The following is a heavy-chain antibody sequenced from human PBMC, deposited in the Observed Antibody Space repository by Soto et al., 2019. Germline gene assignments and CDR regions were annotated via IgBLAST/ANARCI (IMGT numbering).Heavy chain of an antibody. V-gene: IGHV1-18*01. Sequence: GASVKVSCKASGYTFTSYGISWVRQAPGQGLEWMGRISAYNGNTNYAQKLQGRVTMTTDTSTSTAYMELRSLRSDDTAVYYCARVADYDFWSGYYTYYYYGMDVWGQGTTVTVSS. CDR1: GYTFTSYG. CDR2: ISAYNGNT. J-gene: IGHJ6*02. CDR3: ARVADYDFWSGYYTYYYYGMDV. D-gene: IGHD3-3*01.